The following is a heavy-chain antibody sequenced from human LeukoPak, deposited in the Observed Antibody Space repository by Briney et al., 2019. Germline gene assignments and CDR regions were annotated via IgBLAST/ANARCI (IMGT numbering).Heavy chain of an antibody. CDR1: GGSFGGYF. Sequence: SETLSLTCAVYGGSFGGYFWSWIRQPPGKGLEWIGEINHSGGTNYNPSLKSRVTISVDTSKNQFSLKMNSVTAADTAVYYCARAPSGEVESAARGDYLDYWGQGTLVTVSS. J-gene: IGHJ4*02. V-gene: IGHV4-34*01. CDR2: INHSGGT. CDR3: ARAPSGEVESAARGDYLDY. D-gene: IGHD6-13*01.